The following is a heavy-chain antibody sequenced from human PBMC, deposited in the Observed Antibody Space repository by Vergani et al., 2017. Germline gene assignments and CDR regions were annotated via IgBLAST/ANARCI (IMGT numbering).Heavy chain of an antibody. CDR3: ARPGYSSGWYGGAGGLYCDY. D-gene: IGHD6-19*01. Sequence: EVQLVQSGAEVKKPGESLKISCKGSGYSFTSYWIGWVRQMPGKGLEWMGIIYPGDSDTRYSPSFQGQVTISADKSISTAYLQWSSLKASDTAMYYCARPGYSSGWYGGAGGLYCDYWGQGTLVTVSS. V-gene: IGHV5-51*01. J-gene: IGHJ4*02. CDR1: GYSFTSYW. CDR2: IYPGDSDT.